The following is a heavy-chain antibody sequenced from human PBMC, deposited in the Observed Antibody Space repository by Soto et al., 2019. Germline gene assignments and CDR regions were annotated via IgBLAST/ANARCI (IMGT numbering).Heavy chain of an antibody. CDR1: GGSFSGYY. D-gene: IGHD5-18*01. Sequence: QVQLQQWGAGLLKPSETLSLTCAVYGGSFSGYYWSWIRQPPGKGLEWIGEINHRGSTNYNPSLKSRVTISVDTSKNQFSLKLSSVTAADTAVYYCAAGGGYSYGYLVDYWGQGTLVTVSS. J-gene: IGHJ4*02. V-gene: IGHV4-34*01. CDR2: INHRGST. CDR3: AAGGGYSYGYLVDY.